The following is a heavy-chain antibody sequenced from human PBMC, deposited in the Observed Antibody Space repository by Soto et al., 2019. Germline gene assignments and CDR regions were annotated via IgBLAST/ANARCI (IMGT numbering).Heavy chain of an antibody. J-gene: IGHJ6*03. CDR2: IGGSGDST. CDR3: AKGAPNDYSNYDEGYYMDF. Sequence: PGGSLRLSCAASGFTFSSYAMSWVRQAPGKGLEWVSAIGGSGDSTYYADSVRGRFTISRDSSKNTLYLQMNSLRAGDTALYYCAKGAPNDYSNYDEGYYMDFWGKGTTVTVSS. CDR1: GFTFSSYA. V-gene: IGHV3-23*01. D-gene: IGHD4-4*01.